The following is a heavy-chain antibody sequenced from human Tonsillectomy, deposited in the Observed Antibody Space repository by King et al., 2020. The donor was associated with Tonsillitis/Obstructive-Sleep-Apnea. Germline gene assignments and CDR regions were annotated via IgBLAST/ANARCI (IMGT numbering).Heavy chain of an antibody. Sequence: VQLVESGGGLAQPGGSLRLSCAASGFTFSNYAMSWVRQAPGKGLEWVSGISGSGDSTYYADSVKGRFTISRDNSKNTLYLQMNSLRAEDTAVYYCAKSDYYHYMDGWGKGTTVTVSS. V-gene: IGHV3-23*04. J-gene: IGHJ6*03. CDR3: AKSDYYHYMDG. CDR1: GFTFSNYA. CDR2: ISGSGDST.